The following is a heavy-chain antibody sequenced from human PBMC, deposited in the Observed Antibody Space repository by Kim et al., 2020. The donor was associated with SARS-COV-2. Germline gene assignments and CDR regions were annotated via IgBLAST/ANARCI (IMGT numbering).Heavy chain of an antibody. D-gene: IGHD1-26*01. V-gene: IGHV3-74*01. CDR1: GFTVGDYW. CDR2: VNRDGSTT. CDR3: AREDVLLGAVDDYYHGMDV. Sequence: GGSLRLSCAASGFTVGDYWMHWVRQVPGKGLVWVSHVNRDGSTTCYADSVKGRFTIFRDNAKNTLYLQMNSLRAEDTAVYYCAREDVLLGAVDDYYHGMDVGGQGTTVTVSA. J-gene: IGHJ6*01.